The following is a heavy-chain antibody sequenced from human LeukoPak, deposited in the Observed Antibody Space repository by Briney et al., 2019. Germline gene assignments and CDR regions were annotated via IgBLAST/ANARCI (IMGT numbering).Heavy chain of an antibody. CDR2: ISSSSSTI. CDR1: GFTFSSYS. V-gene: IGHV3-48*01. CDR3: ARATYYYDSSGQPGDY. J-gene: IGHJ4*02. D-gene: IGHD3-22*01. Sequence: GGSLRLSCAASGFTFSSYSMNWVRQAPGKGLEWVSYISSSSSTIYYADSVKGRFTIFRDNSKNTLYLQMNSLRAEDTAVYYCARATYYYDSSGQPGDYWGQGTLVTVSS.